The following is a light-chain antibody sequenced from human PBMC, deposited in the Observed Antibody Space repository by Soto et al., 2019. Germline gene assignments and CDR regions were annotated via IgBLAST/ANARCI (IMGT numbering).Light chain of an antibody. V-gene: IGLV2-14*01. J-gene: IGLJ2*01. CDR3: SSYTSSNTLV. CDR2: EVS. CDR1: SSDVGRYSY. Sequence: QSALTQPASVSGSPGQSFTISCTGTSSDVGRYSYVSWYQQHPGKAPKLIIYEVSNRPSGVSTRFSGSKSGNTASLTISGLQAEDEADYYCSSYTSSNTLVFGGGTKLTVL.